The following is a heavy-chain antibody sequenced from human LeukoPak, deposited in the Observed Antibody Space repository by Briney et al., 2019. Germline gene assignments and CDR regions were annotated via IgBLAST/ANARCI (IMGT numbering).Heavy chain of an antibody. J-gene: IGHJ3*02. D-gene: IGHD2-2*01. CDR3: ARGVVPAAEGAFDI. V-gene: IGHV6-1*01. CDR1: GDSFSSNSAA. Sequence: SQTLSLTCAMSGDSFSSNSAAWNWIRQSPSRGLEWLGRTYYRSKWYNHYAVSVEGRISINPDTSKNQFSLQLNSVTPEDTAVYFCARGVVPAAEGAFDIWGQGTKVTVSS. CDR2: TYYRSKWYN.